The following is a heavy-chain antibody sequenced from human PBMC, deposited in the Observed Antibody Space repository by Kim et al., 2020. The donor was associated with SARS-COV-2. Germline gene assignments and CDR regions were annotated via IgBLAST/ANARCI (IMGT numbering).Heavy chain of an antibody. J-gene: IGHJ2*01. CDR3: VRDTKGLTIFDL. D-gene: IGHD3-3*01. CDR2: ISSDGSRS. Sequence: GGSLRLSCSAPGFAFISYAIHWVRQAPGKGLEWVAVISSDGSRSYYASSVTGRLTISRDNSKSTLYLQMNSLTTEDTALYYCVRDTKGLTIFDLWGRGTL. V-gene: IGHV3-30-3*01. CDR1: GFAFISYA.